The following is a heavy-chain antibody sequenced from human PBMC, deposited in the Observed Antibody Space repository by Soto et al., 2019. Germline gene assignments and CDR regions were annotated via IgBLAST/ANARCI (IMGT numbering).Heavy chain of an antibody. D-gene: IGHD6-19*01. CDR1: GGTFSSYT. CDR3: ARESESSSGWYSYYYYMDV. CDR2: IIPILGIA. V-gene: IGHV1-69*04. Sequence: SLKVSCKASGGTFSSYTISWVRQAPGQGLEWMGRIIPILGIANYAQKFQGRVTITADKSTSTAYMELSSLRSEDTAVYYCARESESSSGWYSYYYYMDVWGKGTTVTVSS. J-gene: IGHJ6*03.